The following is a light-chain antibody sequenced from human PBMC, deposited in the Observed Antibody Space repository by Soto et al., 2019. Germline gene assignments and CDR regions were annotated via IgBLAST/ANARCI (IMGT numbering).Light chain of an antibody. Sequence: DIQMTQSPSTLSASVGDRVTITCRASQSISDWLAWFQLKPGKAPKLLIYDASSLESGVPSRFSGSSSGTEFTLNISSLQPDDFATYYCQQYNNYSTFGQGTKVDIK. CDR2: DAS. J-gene: IGKJ1*01. CDR3: QQYNNYST. CDR1: QSISDW. V-gene: IGKV1-5*01.